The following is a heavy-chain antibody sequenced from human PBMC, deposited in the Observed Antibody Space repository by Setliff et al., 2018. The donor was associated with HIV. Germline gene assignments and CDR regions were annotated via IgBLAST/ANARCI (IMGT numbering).Heavy chain of an antibody. V-gene: IGHV4-34*01. J-gene: IGHJ4*02. CDR2: IQHSGRT. D-gene: IGHD2-15*01. Sequence: SETLSLTCAVYGGSFSGYCWSWIRQPPGKGLEWIGEIQHSGRTNYNPSLKSRVTISVDTSKKQSSLKLSSVTAADTAVYYCAREGCSGGSCYFDYWGQGTLVTVSS. CDR3: AREGCSGGSCYFDY. CDR1: GGSFSGYC.